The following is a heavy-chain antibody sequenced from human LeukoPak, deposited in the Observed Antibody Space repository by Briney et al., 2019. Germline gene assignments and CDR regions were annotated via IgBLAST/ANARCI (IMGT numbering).Heavy chain of an antibody. V-gene: IGHV4-61*02. J-gene: IGHJ4*02. D-gene: IGHD6-13*01. Sequence: PSETLSLTCTVSGGSISSGSYYWSWIRQPAGKGLEWIGRIYTSGSTNYNPSLKSRVTTSVDTSKNQFSLKLSSVTAADTAVYYCARGYYSSSGDYWGQGTLVTVSS. CDR3: ARGYYSSSGDY. CDR2: IYTSGST. CDR1: GGSISSGSYY.